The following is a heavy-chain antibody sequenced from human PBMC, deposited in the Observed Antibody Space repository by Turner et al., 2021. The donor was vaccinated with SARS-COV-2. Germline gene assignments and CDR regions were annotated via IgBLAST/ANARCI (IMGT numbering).Heavy chain of an antibody. Sequence: VQLVESGGGVVQPGRSLRLSCAASGFTFSSYVMHWVRQAPGKGLEWVANIKQDGSEKYYVDSVKGRFTISRDNAKNSLYLQMNSLRAEDTAVYYCARLHTSSWYFDYWGQGTLVTVSS. CDR3: ARLHTSSWYFDY. V-gene: IGHV3-7*03. J-gene: IGHJ4*02. CDR1: GFTFSSYV. CDR2: IKQDGSEK. D-gene: IGHD6-13*01.